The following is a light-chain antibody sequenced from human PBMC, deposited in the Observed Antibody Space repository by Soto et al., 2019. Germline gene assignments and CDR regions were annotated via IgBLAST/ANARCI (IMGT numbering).Light chain of an antibody. V-gene: IGKV3-11*01. CDR1: QSVSSY. Sequence: EIVLTQSPATLAFSPGERATLSCRARQSVSSYLAWYQQKPGQAPRLLIYDASNRATGIPARFSGSGSGTDFTLTISSLEPEDFAVYYCQQRSKWPPEVTFGQGTRLEIK. CDR2: DAS. CDR3: QQRSKWPPEVT. J-gene: IGKJ5*01.